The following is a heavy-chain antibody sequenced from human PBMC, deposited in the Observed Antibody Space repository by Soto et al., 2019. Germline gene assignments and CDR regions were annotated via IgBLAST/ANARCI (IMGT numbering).Heavy chain of an antibody. Sequence: GGSLRLSCVASGFSFSNYVMHWVRQAPGKGLEYVSAISGNGGNIYYANSVKGRFTISRDNSKNTLYLQMGSLRADDTAVYYCARGDGFVDYWGQGTLVTVSS. CDR3: ARGDGFVDY. J-gene: IGHJ4*02. CDR2: ISGNGGNI. D-gene: IGHD5-12*01. V-gene: IGHV3-64*01. CDR1: GFSFSNYV.